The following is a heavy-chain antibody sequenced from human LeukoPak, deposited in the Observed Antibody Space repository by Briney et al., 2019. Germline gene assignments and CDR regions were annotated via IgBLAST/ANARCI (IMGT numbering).Heavy chain of an antibody. V-gene: IGHV4-59*01. CDR1: GGSISSYY. Sequence: PSETLSRTCTVSGGSISSYYWSWIRPPPGKGLEWIGYTYNSGSTNYKSSLKGRVTISVETSMNRFSLKLSSVTAADTAVYYCARTTEGGYSNGYFYYYYMDVWGKGTTVTISS. CDR2: TYNSGST. CDR3: ARTTEGGYSNGYFYYYYMDV. J-gene: IGHJ6*03. D-gene: IGHD4-11*01.